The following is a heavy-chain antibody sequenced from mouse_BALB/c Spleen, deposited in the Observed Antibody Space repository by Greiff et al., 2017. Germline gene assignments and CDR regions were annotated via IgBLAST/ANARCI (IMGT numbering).Heavy chain of an antibody. D-gene: IGHD3-1*01. CDR1: GYAFSSSW. V-gene: IGHV1-82*01. J-gene: IGHJ4*01. CDR3: ARGGYHYYAMDY. Sequence: QVQLQQSGPELVKPGASVKISCKASGYAFSSSWMNWVKQRPGQGLEWIGRIYPGDGDTNYNGKFKGKATLTADKSSSTAYMQLSSLTSVDSAVYFCARGGYHYYAMDYWGQGTSVTVSS. CDR2: IYPGDGDT.